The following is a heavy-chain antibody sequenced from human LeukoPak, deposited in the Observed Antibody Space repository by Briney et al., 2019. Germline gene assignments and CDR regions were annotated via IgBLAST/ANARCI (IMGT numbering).Heavy chain of an antibody. Sequence: GGSLRLSCAASGFTFSSYAMHWVRQAPGKGLEWVAVISYDGSNKYYADSVKGRFTISRDNSENTLFLQMNSLTAEDTAIYSCARPRLEYCSGGSCFDAFDIWGQGTMVTVSS. CDR3: ARPRLEYCSGGSCFDAFDI. CDR1: GFTFSSYA. CDR2: ISYDGSNK. V-gene: IGHV3-30*04. J-gene: IGHJ3*02. D-gene: IGHD2-15*01.